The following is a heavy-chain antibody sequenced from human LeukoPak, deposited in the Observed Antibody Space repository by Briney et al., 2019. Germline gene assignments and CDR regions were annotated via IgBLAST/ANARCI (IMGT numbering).Heavy chain of an antibody. Sequence: SETLSLTCTVSGGSISSGGYYWSWIRQHPGKGLEWIGYIYYSGSTYYNASLKSRVTISVDTSKNQFSLKLSSGTAADTAVYYCARRVDYGDYDWYFDLWGRGTLVTVSS. CDR3: ARRVDYGDYDWYFDL. CDR2: IYYSGST. CDR1: GGSISSGGYY. J-gene: IGHJ2*01. V-gene: IGHV4-31*03. D-gene: IGHD4-17*01.